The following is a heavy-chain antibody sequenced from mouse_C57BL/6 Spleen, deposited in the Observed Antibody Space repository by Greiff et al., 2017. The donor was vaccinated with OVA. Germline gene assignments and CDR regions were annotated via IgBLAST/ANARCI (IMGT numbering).Heavy chain of an antibody. Sequence: QVQLQQPGAELVKPGASVKMSCKASGYTFTSYWITWVKQRPGQGLEWIGDIYPGSGSTNYNETFKSKATLTVDTSSSTAYMQLSSVTSEDSAGYDCASSGYYDYDFWVAYWGQGTLVTVSA. CDR3: ASSGYYDYDFWVAY. V-gene: IGHV1-55*01. J-gene: IGHJ3*01. CDR2: IYPGSGST. CDR1: GYTFTSYW. D-gene: IGHD2-4*01.